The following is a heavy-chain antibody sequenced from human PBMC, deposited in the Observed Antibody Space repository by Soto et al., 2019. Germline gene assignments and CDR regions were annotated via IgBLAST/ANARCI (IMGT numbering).Heavy chain of an antibody. CDR1: GGSISSGGYY. V-gene: IGHV4-31*03. J-gene: IGHJ6*02. CDR2: IYYSGST. D-gene: IGHD3-22*01. CDR3: AREDIVVIIPSGGHHYGMDF. Sequence: SETPSLSCTVSGGSISSGGYYWSWIRQHPGKGLEWIGYIYYSGSTYYNPSLKSRVTISVDTSKNQFSLKLSSVTAADTAVYYCAREDIVVIIPSGGHHYGMDFRSQRTTVAVS.